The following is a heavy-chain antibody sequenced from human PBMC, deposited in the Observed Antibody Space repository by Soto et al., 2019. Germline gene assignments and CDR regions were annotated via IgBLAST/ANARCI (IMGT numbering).Heavy chain of an antibody. Sequence: SETLSLTCVVSGGSLSSYYWSWIRQPPGKGLEWIGYIYYSGSTNYNPSLKSRVTISVDTSKNQFSLKLSSVTAADTAVYYCARAMLWFGEGENWFDPRGQRTLVTVSS. CDR2: IYYSGST. CDR3: ARAMLWFGEGENWFDP. D-gene: IGHD3-10*01. J-gene: IGHJ5*02. CDR1: GGSLSSYY. V-gene: IGHV4-59*12.